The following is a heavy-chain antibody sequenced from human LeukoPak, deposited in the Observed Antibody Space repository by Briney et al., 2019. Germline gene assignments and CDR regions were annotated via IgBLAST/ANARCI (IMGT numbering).Heavy chain of an antibody. CDR1: GFTVSSNY. V-gene: IGHV3-53*01. D-gene: IGHD5-18*01. Sequence: AGGSLRLSCAASGFTVSSNYMSWVRQAPGKGLEWVSVIYSGGSTYYADSVKGRFTISRDNSKNTLYLQMNSLRAEDTAVYYCARWSYGYYFDYWGQGTLVTVSS. CDR3: ARWSYGYYFDY. J-gene: IGHJ4*02. CDR2: IYSGGST.